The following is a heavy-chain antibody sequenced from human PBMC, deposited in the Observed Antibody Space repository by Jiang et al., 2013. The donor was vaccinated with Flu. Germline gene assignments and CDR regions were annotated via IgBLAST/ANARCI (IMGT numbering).Heavy chain of an antibody. J-gene: IGHJ3*02. Sequence: NTNYAQKLQGRVTMTTDTSTSTAYMELRSLRSDDTAVYYCARGGVRVLWFGESQLNDAFDIWGQGTMVTVSS. CDR2: NT. CDR3: ARGGVRVLWFGESQLNDAFDI. V-gene: IGHV1-18*01. D-gene: IGHD3-10*01.